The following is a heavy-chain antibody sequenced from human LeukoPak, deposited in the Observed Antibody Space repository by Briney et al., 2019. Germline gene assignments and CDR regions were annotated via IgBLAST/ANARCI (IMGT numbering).Heavy chain of an antibody. CDR1: GFTSSSYC. Sequence: GLSLRLSCAASGFTSSSYCMSWVRQAPGKGLEWVANINHDGSERNYMESVKGRFTISRDNAKNSLHLQMNNLRAEDTAVYYCAAGSGWSIEYWGQGTLVTVSS. CDR3: AAGSGWSIEY. J-gene: IGHJ4*02. V-gene: IGHV3-7*03. D-gene: IGHD6-19*01. CDR2: INHDGSER.